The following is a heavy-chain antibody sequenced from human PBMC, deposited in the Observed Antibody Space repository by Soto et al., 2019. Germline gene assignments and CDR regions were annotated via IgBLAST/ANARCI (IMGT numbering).Heavy chain of an antibody. Sequence: QVQLVQSAADVKKPGASVKVSCKTSGYSFIANAVHWVRQAPGQGLEWMGWINADNGNTKYSRKMQGRLTISRDTSARTVYMELTGLTSEDTAVYFCARDDVGSAWPYWGQGTLITVSS. CDR1: GYSFIANA. V-gene: IGHV1-3*01. CDR3: ARDDVGSAWPY. CDR2: INADNGNT. J-gene: IGHJ4*02. D-gene: IGHD6-19*01.